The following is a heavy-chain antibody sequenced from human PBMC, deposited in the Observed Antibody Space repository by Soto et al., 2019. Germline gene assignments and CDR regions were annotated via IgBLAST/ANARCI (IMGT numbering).Heavy chain of an antibody. CDR1: GGTFSSYA. V-gene: IGHV1-69*13. J-gene: IGHJ6*02. Sequence: SVKVSCKASGGTFSSYAISWVRQAPGQGLEWMGGIIPIFGTANYAQKFQGRVTITADESTSTAYMELSSLRSGDTAVYYCARGIDSYDSSGYNYYYGMDVWGQGTTVTVYS. D-gene: IGHD3-22*01. CDR2: IIPIFGTA. CDR3: ARGIDSYDSSGYNYYYGMDV.